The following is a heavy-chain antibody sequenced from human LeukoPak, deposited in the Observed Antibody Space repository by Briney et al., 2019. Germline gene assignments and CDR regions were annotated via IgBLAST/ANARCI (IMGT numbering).Heavy chain of an antibody. CDR1: GFTFSSYS. V-gene: IGHV3-21*04. Sequence: GGSLRLSCAASGFTFSSYSMNWVRQAPGKGLEWVSSISSSSSYIYYADSVKGRFTISRDNAKNSLYLQMNSLRAEDTAVYYCAKASGYSYGTPADYWGQGTLVTVSS. CDR3: AKASGYSYGTPADY. J-gene: IGHJ4*02. D-gene: IGHD5-18*01. CDR2: ISSSSSYI.